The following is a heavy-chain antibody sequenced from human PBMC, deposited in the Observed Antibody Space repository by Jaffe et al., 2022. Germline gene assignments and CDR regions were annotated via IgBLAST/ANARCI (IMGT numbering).Heavy chain of an antibody. CDR2: IYTSGST. V-gene: IGHV4-61*02. CDR1: GGSISSGSYY. D-gene: IGHD1-26*01. J-gene: IGHJ2*01. Sequence: QVQLQESGPGLVKPSQTLSLTCTVSGGSISSGSYYWSWIRQPAGKGLEWIGRIYTSGSTNYNPSLKSRVTISVDTSKNQFSLKLSSVTAADTAVYYCARVSSLVFPTTPTKPVRWYFDLWGRGTLVTVSS. CDR3: ARVSSLVFPTTPTKPVRWYFDL.